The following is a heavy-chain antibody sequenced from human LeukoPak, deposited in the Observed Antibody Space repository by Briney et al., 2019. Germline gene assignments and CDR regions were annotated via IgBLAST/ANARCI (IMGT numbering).Heavy chain of an antibody. Sequence: SGGSLRLSCAASGLTFTNYAMSWVRQAPGKGLEWVAAIIGSGGSTFYADSVKGRFTVSRENSKNTLYLQMNSLRAEDTAVYYCAKDPYSHSLVGAHYFDYWGQGTLVTVSS. CDR1: GLTFTNYA. CDR2: IIGSGGST. D-gene: IGHD1-26*01. V-gene: IGHV3-23*01. J-gene: IGHJ4*02. CDR3: AKDPYSHSLVGAHYFDY.